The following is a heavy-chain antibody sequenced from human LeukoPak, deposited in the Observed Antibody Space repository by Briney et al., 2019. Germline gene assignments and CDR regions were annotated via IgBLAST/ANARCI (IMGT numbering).Heavy chain of an antibody. V-gene: IGHV3-53*01. CDR3: ARQGASYNNGYYYYHYMAA. CDR1: GFTVSSNY. J-gene: IGHJ6*03. Sequence: PGGSLRLSCVASGFTVSSNYMTWVRQAPGKGLEWVSVIYSGGDAYYADSVKGRFTISRDNYKNTLYLQMNSLRADDTAVYFCARQGASYNNGYYYYHYMAAWGKGTTVTVSS. D-gene: IGHD1-14*01. CDR2: IYSGGDA.